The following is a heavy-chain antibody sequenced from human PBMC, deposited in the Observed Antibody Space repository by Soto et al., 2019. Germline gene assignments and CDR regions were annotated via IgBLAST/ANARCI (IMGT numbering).Heavy chain of an antibody. CDR2: IWYDGSNK. CDR3: ASSVAGTDWYYYYYYGMDV. D-gene: IGHD6-19*01. Sequence: QVQLVESGGGVVQPGRSLRLSCAASGFTFSSYGMHWVRQAPGKGLEWVAVIWYDGSNKYYADSVKGRFTISRDNSRNTLYLQMNSLRAEDTAVYYCASSVAGTDWYYYYYYGMDVWGQGTTVTVSS. CDR1: GFTFSSYG. J-gene: IGHJ6*02. V-gene: IGHV3-33*01.